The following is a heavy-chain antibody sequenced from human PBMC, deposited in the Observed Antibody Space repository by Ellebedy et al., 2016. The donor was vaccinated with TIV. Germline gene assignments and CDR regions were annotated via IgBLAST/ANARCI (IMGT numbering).Heavy chain of an antibody. CDR3: ATDGSYGDYLSPTHAFVI. CDR1: GFTFRSYA. J-gene: IGHJ3*02. Sequence: GESLKISCAASGFTFRSYAMSWVRQAPGKGLEWVANINQDGSEKFYVDSVNGRFTVSRDNAKNSLYLHLNSLRAEDTAMYYCATDGSYGDYLSPTHAFVIWGQGTMVTVSS. CDR2: INQDGSEK. D-gene: IGHD4-17*01. V-gene: IGHV3-7*01.